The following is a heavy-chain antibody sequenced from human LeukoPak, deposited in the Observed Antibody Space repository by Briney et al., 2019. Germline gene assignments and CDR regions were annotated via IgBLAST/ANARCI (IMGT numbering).Heavy chain of an antibody. D-gene: IGHD3-16*02. V-gene: IGHV1-18*01. CDR3: ARDLGVLRLGELSEFHY. J-gene: IGHJ4*02. CDR2: ISAYNGNT. CDR1: GYTFTSYG. Sequence: ASVKVSCKASGYTFTSYGISWVRQAPGQGLEWMGWISAYNGNTNYAQKLQGRVTMTTDTSTSTAYMELRSLRSDDTAVYYCARDLGVLRLGELSEFHYWGQGTLVTVSS.